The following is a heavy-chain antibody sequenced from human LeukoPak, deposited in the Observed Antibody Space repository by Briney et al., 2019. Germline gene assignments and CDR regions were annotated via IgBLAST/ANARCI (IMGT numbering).Heavy chain of an antibody. V-gene: IGHV4-39*01. D-gene: IGHD5-12*01. CDR1: GGSISSSSYY. J-gene: IGHJ4*02. Sequence: SETLSLTCTVSGGSISSSSYYWGWIRQPPGKGLAWIGSIYYSGSTYYNPSLKSRVTIPVDTSKNQFSVKLSSVTAADTAIYYCASRSGYSGYDSFDYWGQGTLVTVSS. CDR3: ASRSGYSGYDSFDY. CDR2: IYYSGST.